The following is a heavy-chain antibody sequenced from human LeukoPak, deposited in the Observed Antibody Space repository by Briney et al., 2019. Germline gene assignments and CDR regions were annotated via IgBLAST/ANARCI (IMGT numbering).Heavy chain of an antibody. CDR2: FNREDDEP. D-gene: IGHD3-22*01. Sequence: ASLTVSCKVSGYTLTDFSMHWVRQAPGKGLEWMGGFNREDDEPIYAPHFQGRVTVTEDTSTDTAYMELSSLSSEDTAVYYCATLDSYYDNSGRPLVPDWGQGTLVTVSS. V-gene: IGHV1-24*01. J-gene: IGHJ4*02. CDR1: GYTLTDFS. CDR3: ATLDSYYDNSGRPLVPD.